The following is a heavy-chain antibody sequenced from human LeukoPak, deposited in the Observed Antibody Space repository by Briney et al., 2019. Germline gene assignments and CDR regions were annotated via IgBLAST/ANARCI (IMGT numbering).Heavy chain of an antibody. V-gene: IGHV1-3*03. CDR3: ARGGIMITFGGVIVPYFDY. Sequence: ASVKVSCKASGGTFSSYAISWVRQAPGQRLEWMGWINAGNGNTKYSQEFQGRVTITRDTSASTAYMELSSLRSEDMAVYYCARGGIMITFGGVIVPYFDYWGQGTLVTVSS. D-gene: IGHD3-16*02. CDR1: GGTFSSYA. CDR2: INAGNGNT. J-gene: IGHJ4*02.